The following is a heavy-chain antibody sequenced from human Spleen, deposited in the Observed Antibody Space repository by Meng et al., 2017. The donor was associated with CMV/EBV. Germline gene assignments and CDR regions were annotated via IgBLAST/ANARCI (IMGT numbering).Heavy chain of an antibody. CDR3: ARDGLVPAAIGLAFWY. D-gene: IGHD2-2*02. Sequence: VTPQASGPGLANPSQPLSLTCTVSGGSISSGSYYWSWIRQPAGKGLEWIGRIYTSGSTNYNPSLKSRVTISVDTSKNQFSLKLSSVTAADTAVYYCARDGLVPAAIGLAFWYWGQGTLVTVSS. J-gene: IGHJ4*02. CDR1: GGSISSGSYY. V-gene: IGHV4-61*02. CDR2: IYTSGST.